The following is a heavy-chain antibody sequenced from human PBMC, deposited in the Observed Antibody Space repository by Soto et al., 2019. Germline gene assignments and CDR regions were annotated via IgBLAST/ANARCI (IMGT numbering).Heavy chain of an antibody. CDR3: ARGNNWQKPKLDY. J-gene: IGHJ4*02. V-gene: IGHV4-39*07. CDR1: GGSISSSSYY. CDR2: INHSGST. Sequence: PSETLSLTCTVSGGSISSSSYYWSWIRQPPGKGLEWIGEINHSGSTNYNPSLKSRVTISVDTSKNQFSLKLSSVTAADTAVYYCARGNNWQKPKLDYWGQGTLVTVSS. D-gene: IGHD1-20*01.